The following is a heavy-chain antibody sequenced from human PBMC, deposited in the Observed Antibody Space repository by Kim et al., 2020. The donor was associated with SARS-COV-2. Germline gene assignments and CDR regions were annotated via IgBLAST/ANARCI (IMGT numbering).Heavy chain of an antibody. J-gene: IGHJ4*02. V-gene: IGHV3-23*01. D-gene: IGHD6-19*01. Sequence: AGSWKVRFTNPRENSKNPLYLQMNSLRAEDTAVYYCEAGAVAGTRLFDYWGQGTLVTVSS. CDR3: EAGAVAGTRLFDY.